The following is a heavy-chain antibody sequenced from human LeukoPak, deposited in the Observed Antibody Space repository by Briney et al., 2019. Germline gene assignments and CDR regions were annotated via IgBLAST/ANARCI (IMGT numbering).Heavy chain of an antibody. J-gene: IGHJ4*02. CDR1: GFNFRNYW. D-gene: IGHD3-10*01. Sequence: GGSLRLSCAASGFNFRNYWMYWVRQDAGKGLVLVSRINNDGRRTAYADSVKGRFTISRDNTQSTLHLQMNNLRGEDTAVYYCARGGDYGCVDWWGRGTLVT. CDR3: ARGGDYGCVDW. CDR2: INNDGRRT. V-gene: IGHV3-74*01.